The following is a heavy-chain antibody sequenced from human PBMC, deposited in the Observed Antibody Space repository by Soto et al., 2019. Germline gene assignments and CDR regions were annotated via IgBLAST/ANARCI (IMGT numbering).Heavy chain of an antibody. CDR3: ARGPETYYYDSSGYYYY. D-gene: IGHD3-22*01. V-gene: IGHV1-69*13. CDR2: IIPIFGTA. J-gene: IGHJ4*02. CDR1: GGTFSSYA. Sequence: SVKVSCKASGGTFSSYAISWVRQAPGQGLEWMGGIIPIFGTANYAQKFQGRVTITADESTSTAYMELSSLRSEDTAVYYCARGPETYYYDSSGYYYYWGQGTLVTVSS.